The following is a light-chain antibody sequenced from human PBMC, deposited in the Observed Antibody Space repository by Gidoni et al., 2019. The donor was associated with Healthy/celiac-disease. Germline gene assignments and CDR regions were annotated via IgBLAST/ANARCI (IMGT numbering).Light chain of an antibody. CDR2: AAS. V-gene: IGKV1-39*01. CDR3: QQSYSTLSIT. Sequence: DIQMTQSPSSLSASVGDRVTITCRASQSISSYLNWYQQKPGKAPKLLIYAASSLQSGVPSRFSVSGSGPDFTLTISSLQPEDFATYYCQQSYSTLSITFXQXTRLEIK. J-gene: IGKJ5*01. CDR1: QSISSY.